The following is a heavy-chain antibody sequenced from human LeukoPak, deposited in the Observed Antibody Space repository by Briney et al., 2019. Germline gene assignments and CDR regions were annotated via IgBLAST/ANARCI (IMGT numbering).Heavy chain of an antibody. Sequence: GGSLRLSCAASGFTFSSYSMNWVRQAPGKGLEWVSSISSSSSYIYYADSVKGRFTISRDNAKNSLYLQMNSLRAEDTAVYYCAREGKYYYDSSGYSPFDYWGQGTLVAVSS. V-gene: IGHV3-21*04. CDR2: ISSSSSYI. J-gene: IGHJ4*02. D-gene: IGHD3-22*01. CDR3: AREGKYYYDSSGYSPFDY. CDR1: GFTFSSYS.